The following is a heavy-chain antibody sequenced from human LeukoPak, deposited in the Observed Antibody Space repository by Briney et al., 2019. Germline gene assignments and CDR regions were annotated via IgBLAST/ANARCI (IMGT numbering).Heavy chain of an antibody. CDR2: ISSSSSYI. J-gene: IGHJ6*03. CDR1: GFTFSSYS. Sequence: GGSLRLSCAASGFTFSSYSMNWVRQAPGKGLEWVSSISSSSSYIYYADSVKGRFTISRDNAKNSLYLQMNSLRAEDTAVYYCARDRPPLYYMDVWGKGTTVTVSS. CDR3: ARDRPPLYYMDV. V-gene: IGHV3-21*01. D-gene: IGHD6-6*01.